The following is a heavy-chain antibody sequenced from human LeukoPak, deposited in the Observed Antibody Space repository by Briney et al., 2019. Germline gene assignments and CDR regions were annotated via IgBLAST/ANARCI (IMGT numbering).Heavy chain of an antibody. CDR1: RFTFSNYA. CDR3: ARGGANYFDC. CDR2: ISNDGSHK. J-gene: IGHJ4*02. Sequence: PGGSLRLSCAASRFTFSNYAIHWVRQAPGKGLEWVAVISNDGSHKYNADSVRDRFTISRDNSRDTLYLQMDSLRPEDTAVYSCARGGANYFDCWGRGTLVTVSS. V-gene: IGHV3-30*04. D-gene: IGHD1-26*01.